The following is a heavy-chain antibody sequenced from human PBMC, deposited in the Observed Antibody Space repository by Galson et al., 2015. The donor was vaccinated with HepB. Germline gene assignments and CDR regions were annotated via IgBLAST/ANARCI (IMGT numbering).Heavy chain of an antibody. CDR3: ARKVVGHDAFDI. J-gene: IGHJ3*02. D-gene: IGHD2-21*01. CDR2: INAGNGDT. V-gene: IGHV1-3*01. Sequence: SVKVSCKASGYTFSTSPMHWVRQAPGQGLEWMGWINAGNGDTKYSKKFQDRVSITGDTSASTGYMELSNLSSEDTAVYYCARKVVGHDAFDIWGQGTLVTVSS. CDR1: GYTFSTSP.